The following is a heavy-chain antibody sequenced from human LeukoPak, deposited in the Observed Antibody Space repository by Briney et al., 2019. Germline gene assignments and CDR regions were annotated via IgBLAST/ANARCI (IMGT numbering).Heavy chain of an antibody. D-gene: IGHD3-10*02. CDR1: GFTFSSHG. CDR2: ISGSGGST. J-gene: IGHJ6*04. V-gene: IGHV3-23*01. Sequence: GGSLSLSCAASGFTFSSHGMSWVRQAPGKGLEWVSAISGSGGSTYYADSVKGRFTISRDNAKNSLYLQMNSLRAEDTAVYYCAELGITMIGGVWGKGTTVTISS. CDR3: AELGITMIGGV.